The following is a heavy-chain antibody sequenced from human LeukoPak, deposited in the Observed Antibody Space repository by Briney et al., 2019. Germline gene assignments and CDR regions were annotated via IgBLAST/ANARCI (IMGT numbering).Heavy chain of an antibody. D-gene: IGHD6-13*01. V-gene: IGHV4-59*01. CDR1: GDSISSYY. CDR3: ARAGEYSSSWYPFDY. Sequence: SETLSLTCTVSGDSISSYYWSWIRQPPGKGLEWIGYIYYSGSTNYNPSLKSRVTISVDTSKNQFSLMLSSVTAADTAVYYCARAGEYSSSWYPFDYWGQGTLVTVSS. CDR2: IYYSGST. J-gene: IGHJ4*02.